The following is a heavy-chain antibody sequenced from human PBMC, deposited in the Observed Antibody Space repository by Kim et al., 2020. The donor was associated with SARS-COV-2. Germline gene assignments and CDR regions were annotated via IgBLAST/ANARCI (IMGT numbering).Heavy chain of an antibody. CDR2: ISSRSSTI. CDR1: GFTFGDYA. CDR3: AREGDYDILTGHYPQYYSDY. D-gene: IGHD3-9*01. V-gene: IGHV3-48*02. J-gene: IGHJ4*02. Sequence: GGSLRLSCAASGFTFGDYAMSWFRQAPGKGLEWISYISSRSSTIYYADSVKGRFTISRDNGQKSLYLQMNSLRDEDTAVYYCAREGDYDILTGHYPQYYSDYWGQGTLSPSPQ.